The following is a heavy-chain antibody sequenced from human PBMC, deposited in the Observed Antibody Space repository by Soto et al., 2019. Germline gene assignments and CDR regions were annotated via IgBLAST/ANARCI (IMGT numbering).Heavy chain of an antibody. V-gene: IGHV5-51*01. CDR1: GYSFTRYW. Sequence: GESLKISCKVPGYSFTRYWIGWVRQMPGKGLEWMGIIYPGDSDTRYSPSFQGQVTISADKSISTAYLHWSSLKASDTAMYYCARPGEYCSSSSCPLGYYYSYMDVWGKGTTVTVSS. CDR2: IYPGDSDT. D-gene: IGHD2-2*01. CDR3: ARPGEYCSSSSCPLGYYYSYMDV. J-gene: IGHJ6*03.